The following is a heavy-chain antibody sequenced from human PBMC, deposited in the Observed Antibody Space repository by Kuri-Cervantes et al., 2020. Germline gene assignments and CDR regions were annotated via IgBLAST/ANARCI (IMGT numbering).Heavy chain of an antibody. CDR2: ISRSSTYI. CDR1: GFTFSFYS. J-gene: IGHJ2*01. V-gene: IGHV3-21*03. CDR3: ARGVGGYTYGYGTGVWYFDL. Sequence: GGSLRLSCRASGFTFSFYSMNWVRQAPGKGLEWVSSISRSSTYIYSTDSVKGRFTISRDNAKNSLYLQMNSLRAEDTAVYYCARGVGGYTYGYGTGVWYFDLWGRGTLVTVSS. D-gene: IGHD5-18*01.